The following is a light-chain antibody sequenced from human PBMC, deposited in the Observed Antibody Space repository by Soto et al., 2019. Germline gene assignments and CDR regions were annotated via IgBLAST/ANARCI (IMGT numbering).Light chain of an antibody. V-gene: IGKV1-5*03. CDR1: QSIYRW. J-gene: IGKJ2*01. Sequence: DIQLTQSPSTLSASVGDRVNITCRASQSIYRWLAWYQQKPGEAPKLLIYKASTLENGVSSRFSGSGSGTEFTLTISSLQPHDLATYYCHQYNSYVFGQGTKLEIK. CDR2: KAS. CDR3: HQYNSYV.